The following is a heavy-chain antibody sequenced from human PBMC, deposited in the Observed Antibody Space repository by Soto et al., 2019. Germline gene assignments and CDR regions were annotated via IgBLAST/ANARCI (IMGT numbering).Heavy chain of an antibody. Sequence: PSATLSLTCTVSGGSVSSGSYYWSWIRQPPGKGLEWIGYIYYSGSTNYNPSLKSRVTISVDTSKNQFSLKLSSVTAADTAVYSCARDMYRGSCWGPLDYWGQRTLVTVSS. V-gene: IGHV4-61*01. CDR1: GGSVSSGSYY. CDR3: ARDMYRGSCWGPLDY. CDR2: IYYSGST. J-gene: IGHJ4*02. D-gene: IGHD1-26*01.